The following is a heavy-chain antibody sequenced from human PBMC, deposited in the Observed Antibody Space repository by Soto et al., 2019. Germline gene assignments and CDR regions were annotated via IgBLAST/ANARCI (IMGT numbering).Heavy chain of an antibody. J-gene: IGHJ6*02. CDR3: AKDKDWSGVYGMDV. Sequence: EVQLLESGGGLVQPGGPLRLSCAAAGFTFSSYAMSWVRQAPGKGLEWVTAINGGSTTYYADYVKGRFTISRDNSKNTVYLQMNSLRAEDTAVYDCAKDKDWSGVYGMDVWGQGTTVTVSS. CDR1: GFTFSSYA. CDR2: INGGSTT. D-gene: IGHD3-3*01. V-gene: IGHV3-23*01.